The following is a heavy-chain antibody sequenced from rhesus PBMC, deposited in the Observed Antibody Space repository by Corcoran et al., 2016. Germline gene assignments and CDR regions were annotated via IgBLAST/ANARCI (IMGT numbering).Heavy chain of an antibody. CDR3: ARTAGTIEDGLDS. Sequence: QVQLQESGPGLVKPSETLSLTCTVSGASISSYWWSWIRQPPGKGLEWIGENKGNSGSTNYNPSLKSRVPISRDTSKNQFSLKLSSVTAADTAVYYCARTAGTIEDGLDSWGQGVVVTVSS. V-gene: IGHV4-80*01. CDR1: GASISSYW. J-gene: IGHJ6*01. CDR2: NKGNSGST. D-gene: IGHD1-1*01.